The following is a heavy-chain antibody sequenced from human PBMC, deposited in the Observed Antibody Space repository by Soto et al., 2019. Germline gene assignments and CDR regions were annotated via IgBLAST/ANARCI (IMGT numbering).Heavy chain of an antibody. J-gene: IGHJ5*02. D-gene: IGHD3-22*01. CDR1: GYSISSGYY. CDR2: IYHGGST. Sequence: NRXGTMALTCAVSGYSISSGYYWGWLRQPPGKGLEWIGSIYHGGSTYYNPSLNSRVTLSIDMTNNHVSLILNSVTAVDTAVYYCARVGPWVPYYYDSSPYTFATWFDPWGQGTLVTVSS. V-gene: IGHV4-38-2*01. CDR3: ARVGPWVPYYYDSSPYTFATWFDP.